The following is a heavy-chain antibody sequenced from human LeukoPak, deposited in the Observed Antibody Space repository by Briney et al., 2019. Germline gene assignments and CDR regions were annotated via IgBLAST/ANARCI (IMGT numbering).Heavy chain of an antibody. CDR1: GGSISSGGYY. Sequence: SETPSLTCTVSGGSISSGGYYWRWIRQHPGKGLEWIGYIYYSGSTYYNPSLKSRVTISVDTSKNQFSLKLSSVTAADTAVYYCARDGGDYWGQGTLVTVSS. J-gene: IGHJ4*02. V-gene: IGHV4-31*03. CDR3: ARDGGDY. D-gene: IGHD3-3*01. CDR2: IYYSGST.